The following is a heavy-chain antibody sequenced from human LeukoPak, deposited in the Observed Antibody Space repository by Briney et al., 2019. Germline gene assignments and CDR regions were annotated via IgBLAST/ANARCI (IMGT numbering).Heavy chain of an antibody. D-gene: IGHD6-13*01. CDR1: GYTFTSYG. Sequence: ASVKVSCKASGYTFTSYGISWVRQAPGQGLEWMGWISAYNGNTNYAQKLQGRVTMTTDTSTSTAYMELRSLRSDDTAVYYCARDRQPLAAAGIEYYFDYWGQGTLVTVSS. CDR3: ARDRQPLAAAGIEYYFDY. CDR2: ISAYNGNT. V-gene: IGHV1-18*01. J-gene: IGHJ4*02.